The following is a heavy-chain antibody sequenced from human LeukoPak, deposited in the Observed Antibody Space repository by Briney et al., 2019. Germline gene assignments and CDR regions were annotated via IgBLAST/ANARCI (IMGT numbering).Heavy chain of an antibody. J-gene: IGHJ4*02. CDR1: GYTFTSYG. V-gene: IGHV1-18*01. CDR3: ARGIDDIVVVPAASAYYFDY. D-gene: IGHD2-2*01. Sequence: GASVKVSCKASGYTFTSYGISWVRQAPGQGLEWMGWISAYNGNTNYAQKFQGRVTITADESTSTAYMELSSLRSEDTAVYYCARGIDDIVVVPAASAYYFDYWGQGTLVTVSS. CDR2: ISAYNGNT.